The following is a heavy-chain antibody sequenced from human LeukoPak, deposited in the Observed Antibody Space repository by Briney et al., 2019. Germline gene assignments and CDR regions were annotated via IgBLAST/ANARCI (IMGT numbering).Heavy chain of an antibody. V-gene: IGHV3-64*01. CDR2: ISSNGGST. Sequence: GGSLRLSCAASGFTFSSYAMHWVRQAPGKGLEYVSAISSNGGSTYYANSVKGRFTISRDNSKNTLYLQMGSLRAEDMAVYYCARVAYSTTLDYWGQGTLVTVSS. CDR3: ARVAYSTTLDY. D-gene: IGHD2-15*01. J-gene: IGHJ4*02. CDR1: GFTFSSYA.